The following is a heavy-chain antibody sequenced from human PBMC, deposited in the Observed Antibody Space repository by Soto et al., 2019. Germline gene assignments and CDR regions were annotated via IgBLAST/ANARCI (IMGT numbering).Heavy chain of an antibody. J-gene: IGHJ4*02. D-gene: IGHD1-26*01. Sequence: ALVKVSCKAYGYMFTGYPMHWVRHTPGQGLAWMGCMNVCNGNTGYSRKFQGRVTNPRDMSASTAYIEVTSLTSEETAIYYCAREGAHYTTLDYWGRGTLVTVSS. CDR2: MNVCNGNT. CDR1: GYMFTGYP. CDR3: AREGAHYTTLDY. V-gene: IGHV1-3*01.